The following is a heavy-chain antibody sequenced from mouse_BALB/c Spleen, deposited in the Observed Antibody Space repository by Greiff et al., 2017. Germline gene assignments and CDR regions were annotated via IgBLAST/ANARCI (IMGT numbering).Heavy chain of an antibody. CDR2: ISSGSSTI. J-gene: IGHJ1*01. CDR3: ARRGKNGDFDV. CDR1: GFTFSSFG. Sequence: EVMLVKSGGGLVQPGGSRKLSCAASGFTFSSFGMHWVRQAPEKGLEWVAYISSGSSTIYYADTVKGRFTISRDNPKNTLFLQMTSLRSEDTAMYYCARRGKNGDFDVWGAGTTVTVSS. V-gene: IGHV5-17*02.